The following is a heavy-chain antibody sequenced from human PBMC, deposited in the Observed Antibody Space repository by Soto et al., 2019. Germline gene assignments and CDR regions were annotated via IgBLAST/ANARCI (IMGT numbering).Heavy chain of an antibody. Sequence: VGSVRLSCAASGFTFSDYYMTWSRQAPGKGLEWVSYIGTTTNTIYYADSVKGRFTISRDNAKNSLYLQMNSLRAEDTAVYYCATYYYGSGSSFDYWGQGTLVTVSS. CDR1: GFTFSDYY. D-gene: IGHD3-10*01. J-gene: IGHJ4*02. V-gene: IGHV3-11*01. CDR3: ATYYYGSGSSFDY. CDR2: IGTTTNTI.